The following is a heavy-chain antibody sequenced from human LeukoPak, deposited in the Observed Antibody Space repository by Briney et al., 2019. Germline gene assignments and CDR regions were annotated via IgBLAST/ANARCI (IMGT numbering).Heavy chain of an antibody. V-gene: IGHV3-30*02. J-gene: IGHJ5*02. CDR2: IRSGGVEK. CDR1: GFIFRTFG. Sequence: GGSLRLSCAASGFIFRTFGMHWVRQAPGKGLEWVAFIRSGGVEKFHADSVKGRFTISRDNSKYTLYLQMNSLRAEDTAVYYCAREAAYCGGDCRYGQYNWFDPWGQGTLVTVSS. CDR3: AREAAYCGGDCRYGQYNWFDP. D-gene: IGHD2-21*02.